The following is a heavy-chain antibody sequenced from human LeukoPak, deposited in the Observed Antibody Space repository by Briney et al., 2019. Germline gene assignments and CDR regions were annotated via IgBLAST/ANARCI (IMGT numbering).Heavy chain of an antibody. Sequence: GASVKVSCKASGGTFSSYAISWVRQAPGQGLEWMGGIIPIFGTANYAQKFQGRVTITADESTSTAYMELSSLRSEDTAVYYCARERGEAAQGYFDYWGQGTLVTVSS. CDR2: IIPIFGTA. CDR1: GGTFSSYA. J-gene: IGHJ4*02. V-gene: IGHV1-69*01. D-gene: IGHD6-6*01. CDR3: ARERGEAAQGYFDY.